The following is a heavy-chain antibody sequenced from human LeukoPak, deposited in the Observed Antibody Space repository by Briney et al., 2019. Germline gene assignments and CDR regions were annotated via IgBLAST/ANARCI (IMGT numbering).Heavy chain of an antibody. CDR2: ISGSGGST. CDR1: GFTFSRYA. CDR3: AKDYYYGSGSYYTEFDY. V-gene: IGHV3-23*01. Sequence: GGSLRLSCAASGFTFSRYAMSWVRQAPGKGLEWVSAISGSGGSTYYADSVRGRFTISRDNSKNTLYLQMNSLRAEDTAVFYCAKDYYYGSGSYYTEFDYWGQGTLVTVSS. J-gene: IGHJ4*02. D-gene: IGHD3-10*01.